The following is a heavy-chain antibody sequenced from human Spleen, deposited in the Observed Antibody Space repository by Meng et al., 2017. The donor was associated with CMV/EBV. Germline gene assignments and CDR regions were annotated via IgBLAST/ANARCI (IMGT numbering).Heavy chain of an antibody. D-gene: IGHD4-11*01. CDR3: ARDMYSNYGVAFDI. J-gene: IGHJ3*02. CDR1: GFTFDNYG. V-gene: IGHV3-20*04. Sequence: VGSLRLSCAASGFTFDNYGMSWVRQTPGKGLQWVSGIKWNGGSTGYADSVKGRFTISRDNAKNSLFLQMNSLRAEDTALYYCARDMYSNYGVAFDIWGQGTMVTVSS. CDR2: IKWNGGST.